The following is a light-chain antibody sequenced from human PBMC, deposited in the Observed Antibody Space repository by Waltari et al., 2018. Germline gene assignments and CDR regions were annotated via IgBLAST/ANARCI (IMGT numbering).Light chain of an antibody. V-gene: IGKV4-1*01. CDR1: LTCLSRSNNKNF. J-gene: IGKJ2*01. CDR2: WAS. CDR3: QQYYNVPYN. Sequence: DTAITQSPDPLSVPLDERDTIKRQSTLTCLSRSNNKNFLGWYQQKPGQPPKLLIYWASTRESGVPDRFSGSGSETDFTLTISSLQAEDVAVYYCQQYYNVPYNFGQGTKLEI.